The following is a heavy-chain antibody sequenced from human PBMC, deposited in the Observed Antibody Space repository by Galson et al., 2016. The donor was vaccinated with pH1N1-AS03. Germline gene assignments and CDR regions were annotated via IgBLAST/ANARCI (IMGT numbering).Heavy chain of an antibody. CDR1: GYSISTGYY. CDR2: IYHGGTT. J-gene: IGHJ5*01. D-gene: IGHD6-19*01. Sequence: SETLSLTCDVSGYSISTGYYWGWIRQPQGKGLEWIGSIYHGGTTEYNPSLKSRVTMSIDTSTNQFSLRLSSVTAADTAVYYCARSPRLISVAGTFPSRFDPWGQGTLVTVSS. V-gene: IGHV4-38-2*01. CDR3: ARSPRLISVAGTFPSRFDP.